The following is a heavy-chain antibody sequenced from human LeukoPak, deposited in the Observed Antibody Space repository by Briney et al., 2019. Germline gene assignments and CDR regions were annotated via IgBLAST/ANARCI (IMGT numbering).Heavy chain of an antibody. J-gene: IGHJ4*02. Sequence: PSETLSLTCAVYGGSFSGYYWSWIRQPPGKGLEWIGEINHSGSTNYNPSLKSRVTISVDTSKNQFSLKLSSVTAADTAVYYCARLQRFPAAVELSEDYWGQGTLVTVSS. CDR2: INHSGST. CDR1: GGSFSGYY. CDR3: ARLQRFPAAVELSEDY. V-gene: IGHV4-34*01. D-gene: IGHD2-2*01.